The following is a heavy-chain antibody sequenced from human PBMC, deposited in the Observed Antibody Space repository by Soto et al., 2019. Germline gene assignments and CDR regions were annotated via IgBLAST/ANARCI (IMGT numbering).Heavy chain of an antibody. Sequence: EVQLLESGGGLVQPGGSLRLSCAASGFTFSSYAMSWVRQAPGKGLEWVSGISGGGGSTYYADSVKGRFTISRDNSKNTLFLQMNSLRAEDTAVYYCAKRTAVAGTGYYFDYWGQGTLFTVSS. CDR2: ISGGGGST. D-gene: IGHD6-19*01. CDR1: GFTFSSYA. CDR3: AKRTAVAGTGYYFDY. J-gene: IGHJ4*02. V-gene: IGHV3-23*01.